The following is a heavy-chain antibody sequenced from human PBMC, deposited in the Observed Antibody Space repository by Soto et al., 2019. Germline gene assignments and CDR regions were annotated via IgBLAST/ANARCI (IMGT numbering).Heavy chain of an antibody. V-gene: IGHV3-74*01. Sequence: GGSLRLSCAASGFTFSSYWMHWVRQAPGKGLVWVSRINSDGSSTSYADSVKGRFTISRDNAKNTLYLQMNSLRAEDTAVYYCARHAAAGENPKPYYYYYMDVWGKGTTVTVSS. D-gene: IGHD6-13*01. CDR2: INSDGSST. CDR3: ARHAAAGENPKPYYYYYMDV. J-gene: IGHJ6*03. CDR1: GFTFSSYW.